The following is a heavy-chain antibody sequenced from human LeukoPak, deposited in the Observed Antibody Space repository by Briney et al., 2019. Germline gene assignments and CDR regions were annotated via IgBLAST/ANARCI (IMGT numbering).Heavy chain of an antibody. Sequence: ASVKVSCKASGYTFTSYGISWVRLAPGQGLEWMGWISAYNGNTNYAQKLQGRVTMTTDTSTSTAYMELRSLRSDDTAVYYCARGPASQYSSSSFFDYWGQGTLVTVSS. CDR2: ISAYNGNT. CDR1: GYTFTSYG. D-gene: IGHD6-6*01. J-gene: IGHJ4*02. CDR3: ARGPASQYSSSSFFDY. V-gene: IGHV1-18*01.